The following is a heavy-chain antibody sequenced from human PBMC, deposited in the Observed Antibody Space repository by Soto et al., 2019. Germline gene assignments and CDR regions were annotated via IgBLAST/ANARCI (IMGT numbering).Heavy chain of an antibody. J-gene: IGHJ4*02. CDR3: ARSRQSGSYRDFDY. CDR2: ISAYNGNT. D-gene: IGHD1-26*01. Sequence: GASVNVSCKASCYTFTSYGISWVRQAPGQGLEWMGWISAYNGNTNYAQKFQGRVTITADESTSTAYMELSSLRSEDTAVYYCARSRQSGSYRDFDYWGQGNLVTVSS. CDR1: CYTFTSYG. V-gene: IGHV1-18*04.